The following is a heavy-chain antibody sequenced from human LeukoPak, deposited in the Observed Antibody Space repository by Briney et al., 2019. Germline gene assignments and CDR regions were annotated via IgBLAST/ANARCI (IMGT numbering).Heavy chain of an antibody. Sequence: GGSLRLSCVASGFYFSYAWIFWCGQAPGKGLEWVGQIRSKNDGGTIDYAAPVKSRFTISRDDSKNTLFLQMNSLKTEDTAVYYCTTEVFWGQGTLVTVSS. V-gene: IGHV3-15*01. CDR2: IRSKNDGGTI. J-gene: IGHJ4*02. CDR3: TTEVF. D-gene: IGHD2-8*01. CDR1: GFYFSYAW.